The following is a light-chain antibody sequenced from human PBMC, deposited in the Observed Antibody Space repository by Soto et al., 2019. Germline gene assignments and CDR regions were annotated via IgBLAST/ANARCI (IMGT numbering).Light chain of an antibody. CDR1: SSDVGGYNY. J-gene: IGLJ1*01. V-gene: IGLV2-14*01. CDR2: DVS. Sequence: QSALTQPASVSGSPGQSITISCTGTSSDVGGYNYVSWYQQHTGKAPKLMIYDVSNRPSGVSNRFSGSKSGNTASLTISGLQQEDEDDYYCSSYTSSSLDVFGTGTKLTVL. CDR3: SSYTSSSLDV.